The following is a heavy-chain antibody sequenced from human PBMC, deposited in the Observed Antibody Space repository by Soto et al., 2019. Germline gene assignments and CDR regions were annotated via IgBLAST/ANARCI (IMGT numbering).Heavy chain of an antibody. CDR2: ISAYNGNT. V-gene: IGHV1-18*01. D-gene: IGHD2-2*01. CDR3: ARVGNIVVVTAAMYWFDP. J-gene: IGHJ5*02. Sequence: GASVKVSCKASGYTFTSYGISWVRQAPGQGLEWMGWISAYNGNTNYAQKLQGRVSMTTDTSTSTAYMELRSLRSDDTAVYYCARVGNIVVVTAAMYWFDPWGQATLVTVSS. CDR1: GYTFTSYG.